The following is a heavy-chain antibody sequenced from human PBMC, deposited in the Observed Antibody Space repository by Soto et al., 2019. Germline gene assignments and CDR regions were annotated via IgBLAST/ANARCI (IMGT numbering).Heavy chain of an antibody. J-gene: IGHJ3*02. Sequence: GGSLRLSCAASGFTFNTYWMTWVRQAPGKGLEWVANIKQDGSETYYVDSVKGRFTISRDNAKNSLYLQMSSLRAEDTAVYYCTRGDYYDTNGPFSDAFDIWGQGTMVTVSS. V-gene: IGHV3-7*04. D-gene: IGHD3-22*01. CDR1: GFTFNTYW. CDR3: TRGDYYDTNGPFSDAFDI. CDR2: IKQDGSET.